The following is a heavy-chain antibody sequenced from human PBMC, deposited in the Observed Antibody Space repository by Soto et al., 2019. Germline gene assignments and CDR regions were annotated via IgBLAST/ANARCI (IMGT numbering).Heavy chain of an antibody. Sequence: PGGSLRLSCAASGFTFSSYGMHWVRQAPGKGLEWVAVIWYDGSNKYYADSVKGRFTISRDNSKNTLYLQMNSLRAEDTAVYYCARDGVAVGFLEWLPNYYYYGMDVWGQGTTVTVSS. CDR3: ARDGVAVGFLEWLPNYYYYGMDV. CDR2: IWYDGSNK. J-gene: IGHJ6*02. CDR1: GFTFSSYG. V-gene: IGHV3-33*01. D-gene: IGHD3-3*01.